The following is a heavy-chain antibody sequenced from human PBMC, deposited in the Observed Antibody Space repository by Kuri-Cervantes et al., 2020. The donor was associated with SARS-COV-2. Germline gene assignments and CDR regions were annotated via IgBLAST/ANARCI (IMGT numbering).Heavy chain of an antibody. J-gene: IGHJ3*02. CDR3: ATHSMVRGVLDSFDI. CDR1: GFTFDDYT. D-gene: IGHD3-10*01. Sequence: GGSLRLSCAASGFTFDDYTMHWVRQAPGKGLEWVSLISWDGGSTYYADSVKGRFTISRDNSKNTLYLQMNNLRAEDTAVYYCATHSMVRGVLDSFDIWGQGTMVTVSS. CDR2: ISWDGGST. V-gene: IGHV3-43*01.